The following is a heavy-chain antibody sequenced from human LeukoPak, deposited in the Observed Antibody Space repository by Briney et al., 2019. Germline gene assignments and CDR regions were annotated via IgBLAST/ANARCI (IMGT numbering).Heavy chain of an antibody. CDR1: GFTFSSSW. J-gene: IGHJ4*01. V-gene: IGHV3-7*03. D-gene: IGHD3/OR15-3a*01. CDR3: VKGTGGWLSLYYFDH. CDR2: IKPDGSEK. Sequence: PGGSLRLSCAASGFTFSSSWMSWVRQAPGKGLEWVTNIKPDGSEKYYVDSVKGRFTISRDNAKNSLYLQMNSLRPEDMALYYCVKGTGGWLSLYYFDHWGHGTLVTVSS.